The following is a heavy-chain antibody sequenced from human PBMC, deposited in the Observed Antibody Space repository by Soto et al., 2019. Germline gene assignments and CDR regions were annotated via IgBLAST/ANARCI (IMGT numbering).Heavy chain of an antibody. J-gene: IGHJ5*02. V-gene: IGHV3-72*01. Sequence: GSMRLSSAASGFTFSDHYMDWVRHAPGKGLEWVGHIRNKANSYTTEYAASVKGRFTISRDDSKNSLYLQMSSLKTEDTAVYYCARVVGAPNWFDPWGQGTLVTVSS. CDR1: GFTFSDHY. CDR3: ARVVGAPNWFDP. D-gene: IGHD1-26*01. CDR2: IRNKANSYTT.